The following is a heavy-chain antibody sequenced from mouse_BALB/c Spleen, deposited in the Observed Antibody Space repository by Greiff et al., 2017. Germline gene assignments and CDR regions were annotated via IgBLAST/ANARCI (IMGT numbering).Heavy chain of an antibody. CDR3: ATLLRLRGAY. Sequence: EVQGVESGGGLVQPGGSRKLSCAASGFTFSSFGMHWVRQAPEKGLEWVAYISSGSSTIYYADTVKGRFTISRDNPKNTLFLQMTSLRSEDTAMYYCATLLRLRGAYWGQGTLVTVSA. V-gene: IGHV5-17*02. J-gene: IGHJ3*01. CDR1: GFTFSSFG. CDR2: ISSGSSTI. D-gene: IGHD1-2*01.